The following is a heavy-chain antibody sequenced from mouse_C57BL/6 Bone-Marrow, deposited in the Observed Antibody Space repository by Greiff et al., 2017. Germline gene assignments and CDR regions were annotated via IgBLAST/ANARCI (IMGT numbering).Heavy chain of an antibody. V-gene: IGHV1-55*01. J-gene: IGHJ1*03. D-gene: IGHD1-1*01. CDR1: GYTFTSYW. CDR2: IYLGSGST. Sequence: QVQLQQPGAELVKPGASVKMSCKASGYTFTSYWITWVKQRPGQGLAWIGDIYLGSGSTNYNEKFKSKATLTVDTSSSTAYMQLSSLTSEDSAVYYCASYYYGSSSFDVWGTGTTVTVSS. CDR3: ASYYYGSSSFDV.